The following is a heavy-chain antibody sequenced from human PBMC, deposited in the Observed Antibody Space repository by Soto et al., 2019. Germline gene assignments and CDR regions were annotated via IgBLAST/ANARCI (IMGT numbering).Heavy chain of an antibody. D-gene: IGHD6-13*01. CDR2: IYWNDEK. CDR1: GFSLSTSGEG. J-gene: IGHJ4*02. V-gene: IGHV2-5*01. Sequence: QITLKESGPPLVKPTQTLTLTCAFSGFSLSTSGEGVGWIRQPPGKALEWLAFIYWNDEKRYRPSLKTRLAITKDTSKSQVVLTMTDMDPVDTDTYYCAHRWQQVYDQWGQGPLVTVSS. CDR3: AHRWQQVYDQ.